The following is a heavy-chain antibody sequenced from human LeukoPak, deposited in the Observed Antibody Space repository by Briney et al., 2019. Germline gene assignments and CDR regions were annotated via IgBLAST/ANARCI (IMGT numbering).Heavy chain of an antibody. CDR2: ISSSSSYI. CDR1: GFTFSSYS. Sequence: PGGSLRLSCAASGFTFSSYSMNWVRQAPGKGLEWVSSISSSSSYIYYADEVKGRFTIPRDNAKNSLYLQMNSLRAEDTAVYYCARVGSSGWRADYWGQGTLVTVSS. D-gene: IGHD6-19*01. CDR3: ARVGSSGWRADY. J-gene: IGHJ4*02. V-gene: IGHV3-21*01.